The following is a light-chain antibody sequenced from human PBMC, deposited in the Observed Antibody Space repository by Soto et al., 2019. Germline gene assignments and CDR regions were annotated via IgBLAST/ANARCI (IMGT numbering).Light chain of an antibody. CDR3: QQYGNSPWT. CDR2: GAS. V-gene: IGKV3-20*01. CDR1: QSVSSNS. J-gene: IGKJ1*01. Sequence: EIVLTQSPATLSLSPGERATLSCRASQSVSSNSLAWYQQKPGQAPRLLIYGASSRATGIPDRFSGSGSGTDFTLTISRLEPEDFAVYYCQQYGNSPWTFGQGTKVDIK.